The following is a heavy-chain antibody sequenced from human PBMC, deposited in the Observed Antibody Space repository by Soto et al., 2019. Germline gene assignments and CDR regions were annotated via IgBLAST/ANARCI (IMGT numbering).Heavy chain of an antibody. V-gene: IGHV1-69*13. CDR2: IIPIFGTA. D-gene: IGHD3-22*01. CDR3: ARVRVLEYYYDSSGYGGLGFDY. J-gene: IGHJ4*02. CDR1: GGTFSSYA. Sequence: GASVKVSCKASGGTFSSYAISWVRQAPGQGLERMGGIIPIFGTANYAQKFQGRVTITADESTSTAYMELSSLRSEDTAVYYCARVRVLEYYYDSSGYGGLGFDYWGQGTLVTVSS.